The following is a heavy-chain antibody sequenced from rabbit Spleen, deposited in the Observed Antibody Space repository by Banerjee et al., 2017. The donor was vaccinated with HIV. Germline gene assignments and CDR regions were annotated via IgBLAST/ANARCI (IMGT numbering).Heavy chain of an antibody. D-gene: IGHD1-1*01. CDR1: GFSLSNNYY. J-gene: IGHJ3*01. Sequence: QEQLVESGGGLVQPEGSLTLTCTTSGFSLSNNYYMSWVRQAPGKGLEWIGWIYISSSGSTYYASWAKGRFTISKTSSTTVTLQMTSLIAADTATYFCARSYPVSGYYGTRLDLWGPGTLVTVS. CDR2: IYISSSGST. CDR3: ARSYPVSGYYGTRLDL. V-gene: IGHV1S45*01.